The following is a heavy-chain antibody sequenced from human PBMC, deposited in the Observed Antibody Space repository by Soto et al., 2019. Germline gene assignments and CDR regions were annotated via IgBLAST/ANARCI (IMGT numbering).Heavy chain of an antibody. CDR3: ARENYGDYLHWFDP. J-gene: IGHJ5*02. CDR1: GFTFSSYS. Sequence: EVQLVESGGGLVQPGGSLRLSCAASGFTFSSYSMNWVRQAPGKGLEWVSYISSSSSTIYYADSVKGRFTISRDNAKNSLYLQRNSLRDEDTAVYYCARENYGDYLHWFDPWGQGTLVTVSS. D-gene: IGHD4-17*01. CDR2: ISSSSSTI. V-gene: IGHV3-48*02.